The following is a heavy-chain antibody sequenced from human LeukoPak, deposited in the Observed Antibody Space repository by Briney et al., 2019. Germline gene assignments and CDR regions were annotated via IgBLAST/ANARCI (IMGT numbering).Heavy chain of an antibody. V-gene: IGHV3-74*01. Sequence: PGGSLRLSCAASGFTFSSYWMHWVRQAPGKGLVGVARINSDGSSTSYADSVKGRFTISRDNAKNTLYLQMNSLRDEDTAVYYCARDLNRQTRLGGFDPWGQGTLVTVSS. J-gene: IGHJ5*02. CDR2: INSDGSST. D-gene: IGHD1-14*01. CDR3: ARDLNRQTRLGGFDP. CDR1: GFTFSSYW.